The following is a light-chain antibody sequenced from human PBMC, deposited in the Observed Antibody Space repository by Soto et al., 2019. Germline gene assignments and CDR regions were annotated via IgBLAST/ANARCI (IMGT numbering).Light chain of an antibody. CDR1: QRIGTN. CDR3: QQTYSAPPL. V-gene: IGKV1-39*01. CDR2: AAS. J-gene: IGKJ1*01. Sequence: DIQMTQSPSSLSASIGDRVTLTCRASQRIGTNLNWYQQRPGKAPKLLIYAASSLQSGVSSRFSGSGAGTDFTLSINSLQREDFATYYWQQTYSAPPLFXQGTKVDIK.